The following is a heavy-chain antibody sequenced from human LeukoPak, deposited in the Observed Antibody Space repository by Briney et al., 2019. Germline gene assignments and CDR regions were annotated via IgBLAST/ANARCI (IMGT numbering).Heavy chain of an antibody. V-gene: IGHV3-21*01. Sequence: GGSLRLSCAASGLTFSSYSMNWVRQAPGKGLEWVSSISSSSSYIYYADSVKGRFTISRDNAKNSLYLQMNSLRAEDTAVYYCARYRAGDFGVVTPIDYWGQGTLVTVSS. CDR3: ARYRAGDFGVVTPIDY. CDR2: ISSSSSYI. D-gene: IGHD3-3*01. J-gene: IGHJ4*02. CDR1: GLTFSSYS.